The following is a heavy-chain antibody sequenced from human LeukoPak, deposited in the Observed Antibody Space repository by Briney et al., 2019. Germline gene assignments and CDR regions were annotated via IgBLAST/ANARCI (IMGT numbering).Heavy chain of an antibody. CDR1: GGSISSYY. J-gene: IGHJ4*02. CDR3: ARDNPVAGNRGIDY. Sequence: SETLSLTCTVSGGSISSYYWSWIRQPPGKGLEWIGYIYYSGSTNYNPSLKSRVTMSVDTSKNQFSLKLSSVTAADTAVYYCARDNPVAGNRGIDYWGQGTLVTVSS. CDR2: IYYSGST. D-gene: IGHD6-19*01. V-gene: IGHV4-59*12.